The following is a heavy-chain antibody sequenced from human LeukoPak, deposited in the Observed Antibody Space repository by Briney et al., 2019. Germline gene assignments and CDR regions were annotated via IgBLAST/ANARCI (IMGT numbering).Heavy chain of an antibody. J-gene: IGHJ4*02. CDR1: GFPFRSYW. Sequence: GGSLRLSCTASGFPFRSYWMSWVRQAPGKGLEWVANIKEDGSEKYYVDSVKGRFTISRDNAKNSLFLQMNSLRVEDTALYYCARDRYTSSQFDYWGQGTLVTVSS. V-gene: IGHV3-7*01. CDR3: ARDRYTSSQFDY. D-gene: IGHD1-1*01. CDR2: IKEDGSEK.